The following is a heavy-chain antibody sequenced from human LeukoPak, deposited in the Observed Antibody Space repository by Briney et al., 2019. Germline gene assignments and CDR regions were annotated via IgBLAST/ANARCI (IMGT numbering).Heavy chain of an antibody. D-gene: IGHD6-19*01. CDR1: GFTFSSYV. CDR3: ARDLLKISSGWSQYN. V-gene: IGHV3-30*04. CDR2: ISYDGSNE. Sequence: PGRSLRLSCAASGFTFSSYVMHWVRQAPGKGLEWVAIISYDGSNEYYADSVKGRFTISRDNSKNTLYLQMNSLRAEDTAVYYCARDLLKISSGWSQYNWGQGTLVTVSS. J-gene: IGHJ4*02.